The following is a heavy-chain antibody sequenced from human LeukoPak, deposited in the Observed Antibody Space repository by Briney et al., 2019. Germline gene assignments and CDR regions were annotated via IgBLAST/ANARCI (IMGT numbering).Heavy chain of an antibody. CDR3: ARSAVAAPTNWHFDF. Sequence: GRSLRLSCAASGFTFSTYAMHWVRQAPGKGLEWVAVISYDGSNKYYADSVKGRFTISRDNSKNTLYLQMNSLRPEEAAVYYCARSAVAAPTNWHFDFWGRGTLVTVSS. J-gene: IGHJ2*01. CDR1: GFTFSTYA. V-gene: IGHV3-30-3*01. D-gene: IGHD6-6*01. CDR2: ISYDGSNK.